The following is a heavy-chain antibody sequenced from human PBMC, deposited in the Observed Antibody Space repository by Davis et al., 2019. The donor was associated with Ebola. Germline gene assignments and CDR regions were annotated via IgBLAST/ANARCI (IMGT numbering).Heavy chain of an antibody. J-gene: IGHJ6*04. CDR2: ISSSSTYI. Sequence: GGSLRLSCAASGFSFNTYSMNWVRQAPGKGLEWVSSISSSSTYIQYSDSVKGRFTISRDNARNTLYLQMNSLRAEDTAVYYCSREVRGGFSPMDLWGTGTTVTVSS. CDR1: GFSFNTYS. D-gene: IGHD5-18*01. V-gene: IGHV3-21*01. CDR3: SREVRGGFSPMDL.